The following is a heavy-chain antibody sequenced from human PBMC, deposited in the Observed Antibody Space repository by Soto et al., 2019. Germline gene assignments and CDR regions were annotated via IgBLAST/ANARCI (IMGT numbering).Heavy chain of an antibody. CDR2: ISAYNGNT. D-gene: IGHD2-8*01. Sequence: GASVKVSCKASGYTFTSYGISWVRQAPGQGLEWMGWISAYNGNTNYAQKLQGRVTMTTDTSTSTAYMELRSLRSDDTAVYYCARVMGGCTNGVCYFGMDVXGQGTTVTVSS. CDR1: GYTFTSYG. V-gene: IGHV1-18*01. J-gene: IGHJ6*02. CDR3: ARVMGGCTNGVCYFGMDV.